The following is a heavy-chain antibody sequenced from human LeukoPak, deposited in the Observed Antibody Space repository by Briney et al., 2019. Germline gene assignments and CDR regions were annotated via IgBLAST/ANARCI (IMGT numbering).Heavy chain of an antibody. Sequence: ASVKVSCNASGDIFNSYSVSWVRQAPGQGLEWMGGIIPIFGSTNYAQKFQGRVTITTDQSTRTAYMELNSLSSDDTAVYYCARVGRSRGSLPNSYFFMDVWGKGTTVTVSS. CDR3: ARVGRSRGSLPNSYFFMDV. D-gene: IGHD1-26*01. J-gene: IGHJ6*03. CDR1: GDIFNSYS. CDR2: IIPIFGST. V-gene: IGHV1-69*05.